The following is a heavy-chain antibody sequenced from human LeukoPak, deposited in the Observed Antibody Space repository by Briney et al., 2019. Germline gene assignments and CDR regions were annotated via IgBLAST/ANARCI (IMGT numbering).Heavy chain of an antibody. J-gene: IGHJ4*02. Sequence: SQTLSLTCTVSGGSISSGSYYWSWIRQPAGKGLEWIGRIYTSGSTNYNPSLKSRVTISVDTSKNQFSLKLSSVTAADTAVYYCARSVMFSDGNSYWGQGTLVTVSS. CDR1: GGSISSGSYY. CDR2: IYTSGST. V-gene: IGHV4-61*02. D-gene: IGHD4-23*01. CDR3: ARSVMFSDGNSY.